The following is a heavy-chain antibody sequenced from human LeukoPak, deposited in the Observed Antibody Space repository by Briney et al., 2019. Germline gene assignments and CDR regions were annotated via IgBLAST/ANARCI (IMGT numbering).Heavy chain of an antibody. Sequence: GGSLRLSCAASGFTFSSYWMSWVRQAPGKGLEWVANIKQDGSEKYYVDSVKGRFTISRDNAKNSLYLQMNSLRAEDTAVYYCARHPGAVAGYYYYYMDVWGKGTTVTVSS. V-gene: IGHV3-7*01. D-gene: IGHD6-19*01. CDR1: GFTFSSYW. CDR3: ARHPGAVAGYYYYYMDV. J-gene: IGHJ6*03. CDR2: IKQDGSEK.